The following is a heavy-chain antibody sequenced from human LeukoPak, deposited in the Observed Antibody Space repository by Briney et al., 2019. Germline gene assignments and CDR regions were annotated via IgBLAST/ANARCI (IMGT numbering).Heavy chain of an antibody. D-gene: IGHD3-16*01. V-gene: IGHV4-38-2*02. J-gene: IGHJ4*02. CDR3: ARGGGCDY. CDR2: IYHSGST. Sequence: PSETLSLTCTVSGYSISSGYYWGRIRQPPGKGLEWIGSIYHSGSTYYNPSLKSRVTISVDTSKNQFSLKLSSVTAADTAVYYCARGGGCDYWGQGTLVTVSS. CDR1: GYSISSGYY.